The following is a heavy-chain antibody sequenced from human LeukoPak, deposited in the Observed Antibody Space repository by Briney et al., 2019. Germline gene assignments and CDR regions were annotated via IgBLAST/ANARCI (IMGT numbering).Heavy chain of an antibody. Sequence: PGGSLRLSCAASGLSFSSFAMSWVRQGPARGLEWVSSIRGNGETFYVDSVKGRFTLSSDSSRNTVYFQLNNLRVEDTAIYYCAEASWVSSTDAVRWGQGTLVTVSS. J-gene: IGHJ4*02. CDR1: GLSFSSFA. CDR3: AEASWVSSTDAVR. D-gene: IGHD3-16*01. V-gene: IGHV3-23*01. CDR2: IRGNGET.